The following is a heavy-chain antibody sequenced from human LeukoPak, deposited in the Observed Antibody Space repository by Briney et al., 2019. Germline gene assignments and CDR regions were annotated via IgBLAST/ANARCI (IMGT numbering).Heavy chain of an antibody. CDR2: SSSIGGRT. D-gene: IGHD6-13*01. Sequence: GGSLRLSCAASGFTFSSHGMNWVRQAPGKGLEWVSGSSSIGGRTYYADSVKGRFTVTRDNSRNTLYLQMNSLRAEDTAVYCCAKDRSGSWYPAFDIWGQGTMVTVSS. V-gene: IGHV3-23*01. J-gene: IGHJ3*02. CDR3: AKDRSGSWYPAFDI. CDR1: GFTFSSHG.